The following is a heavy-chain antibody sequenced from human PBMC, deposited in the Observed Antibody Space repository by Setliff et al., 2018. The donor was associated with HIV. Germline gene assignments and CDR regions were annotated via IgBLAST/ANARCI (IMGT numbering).Heavy chain of an antibody. Sequence: SETLSLTCTVSGYSITNNNYWGWIRQPPGKGLEWIGYIYYSGSTYYNPSLKSRVTMSVDTSKNQFSLKLSSVTAVDTAVYYCTRYDYGDFDYWGQGTPVTVSS. CDR2: IYYSGST. CDR3: TRYDYGDFDY. D-gene: IGHD4-17*01. V-gene: IGHV4-28*01. CDR1: GYSITNNNY. J-gene: IGHJ4*02.